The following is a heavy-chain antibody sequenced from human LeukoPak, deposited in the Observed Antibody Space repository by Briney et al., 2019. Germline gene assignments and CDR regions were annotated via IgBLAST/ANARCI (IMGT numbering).Heavy chain of an antibody. J-gene: IGHJ4*02. Sequence: ASVKVSCKASGYTFIGYYMHWVRQAPGQGLEWMGWINPNSGGTNYAQKFQGRVTMTRDRSISTAYMELSRPRSDDTAVYYCAKDHTIQSFDYWGQGTLVTVSS. D-gene: IGHD3-10*01. CDR1: GYTFIGYY. V-gene: IGHV1-2*02. CDR2: INPNSGGT. CDR3: AKDHTIQSFDY.